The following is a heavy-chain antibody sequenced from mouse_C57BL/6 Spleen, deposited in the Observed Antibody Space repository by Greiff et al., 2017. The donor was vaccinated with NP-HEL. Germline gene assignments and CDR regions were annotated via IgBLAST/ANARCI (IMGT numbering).Heavy chain of an antibody. CDR2: INPSNGGT. Sequence: QVQLQQPGTELVKPGASVKLSCKASGYTFTSYWMHWVKQRPGQGLEWIGNINPSNGGTNYNEKFKSKATLTVDKSSSTAYLQLSSLTSEDSAVYCCTRESNYGYFDVWGTGTTVTVSS. J-gene: IGHJ1*03. D-gene: IGHD2-5*01. CDR3: TRESNYGYFDV. V-gene: IGHV1-53*01. CDR1: GYTFTSYW.